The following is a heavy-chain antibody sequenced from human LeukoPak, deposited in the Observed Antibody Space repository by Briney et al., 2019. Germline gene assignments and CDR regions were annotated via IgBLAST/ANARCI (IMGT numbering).Heavy chain of an antibody. CDR1: GFTFSSYI. CDR2: ISSSSSNI. J-gene: IGHJ4*02. Sequence: GGSLRLSCAASGFTFSSYIMNWVRQAPGKGLEWVSYISSSSSNIYYADSVKGRFTISRDNAKNSLYLQMNSLRAEDTAVYYCARGYGDFDYWGQGTLVTVSS. V-gene: IGHV3-48*04. D-gene: IGHD4-17*01. CDR3: ARGYGDFDY.